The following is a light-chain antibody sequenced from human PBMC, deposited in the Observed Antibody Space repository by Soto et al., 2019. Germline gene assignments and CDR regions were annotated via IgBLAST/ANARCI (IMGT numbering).Light chain of an antibody. CDR2: AAS. Sequence: DIQMTQSPSSLSASVGDRVTITCRARQGISNYLAWYKQKPGKVPKLLIYAASTLQSGVPSRFIGSGSGTDFTLTISSLQPEDAATYYCQKYVDAPKTFGQGTKLEIK. CDR1: QGISNY. J-gene: IGKJ2*01. V-gene: IGKV1-27*01. CDR3: QKYVDAPKT.